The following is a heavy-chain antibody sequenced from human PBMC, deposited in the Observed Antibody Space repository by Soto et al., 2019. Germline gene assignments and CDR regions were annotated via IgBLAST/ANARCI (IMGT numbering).Heavy chain of an antibody. Sequence: QVQLVQSGAEVKKPGASVKVSCKASGYTFTSYGISWVRQAPGQGLEWMGWISAYNGNTNYAQKVQGRVTMTTDTSTSTAYMELRSLRPDDTAVYYCARDEHGDYPGAWFDPWGQGTLVTVSS. CDR1: GYTFTSYG. V-gene: IGHV1-18*01. CDR3: ARDEHGDYPGAWFDP. D-gene: IGHD4-17*01. J-gene: IGHJ5*02. CDR2: ISAYNGNT.